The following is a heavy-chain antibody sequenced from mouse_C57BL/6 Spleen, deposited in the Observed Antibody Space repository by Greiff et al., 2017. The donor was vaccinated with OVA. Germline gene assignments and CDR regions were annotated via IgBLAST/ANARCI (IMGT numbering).Heavy chain of an antibody. CDR1: GYAFTNYL. Sequence: QVQLQQSGAELVRPGTSVKVSCKASGYAFTNYLIEWVKQRPGQGLEWIGVINPGSGGTNYNEKFKGKATLTADKYSSTAYMQLSSLTSEDSAVYFCARSVGVYYYGSSYAMDYWGQGTSVTVSS. CDR3: ARSVGVYYYGSSYAMDY. V-gene: IGHV1-54*01. D-gene: IGHD1-1*01. CDR2: INPGSGGT. J-gene: IGHJ4*01.